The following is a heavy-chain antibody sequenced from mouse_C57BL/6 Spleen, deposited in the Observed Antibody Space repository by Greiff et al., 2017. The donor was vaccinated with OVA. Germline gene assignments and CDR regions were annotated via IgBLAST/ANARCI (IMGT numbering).Heavy chain of an antibody. Sequence: QVHVKQSGAELARPGASVKMSCKASGYTFTSYTMHWVKQRPGQGLEWIGYINPSSGYTKYNQKFKDKATLTADKYSSTAYMQLSSLTSEDSAVYYCAREGGGYFDVWGTGTTVTVSS. J-gene: IGHJ1*03. CDR3: AREGGGYFDV. V-gene: IGHV1-4*01. CDR1: GYTFTSYT. CDR2: INPSSGYT.